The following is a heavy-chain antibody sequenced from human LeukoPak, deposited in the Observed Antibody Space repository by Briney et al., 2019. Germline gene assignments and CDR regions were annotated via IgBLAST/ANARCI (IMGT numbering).Heavy chain of an antibody. CDR2: ISGSGGST. CDR1: GFTFSSYS. J-gene: IGHJ4*02. D-gene: IGHD1-14*01. CDR3: ARTYRRDSGDY. Sequence: GGSLRLSCAASGFTFSSYSMNWVRQAPGKGLEWVSAISGSGGSTYYADSVKGRFTISRDNSKNTLYLQMNSLRAEDTAVYYCARTYRRDSGDYWGQGTLVTVSS. V-gene: IGHV3-23*01.